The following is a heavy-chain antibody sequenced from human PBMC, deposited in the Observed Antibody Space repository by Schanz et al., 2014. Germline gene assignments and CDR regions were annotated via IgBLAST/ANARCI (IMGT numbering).Heavy chain of an antibody. CDR2: ISSSGTTL. J-gene: IGHJ4*02. D-gene: IGHD2-2*01. CDR1: GFTFRDYQ. CDR3: ARDLPYAMSTR. V-gene: IGHV3-11*01. Sequence: HVQLVESGGGLVKPGGSLRLSCTASGFTFRDYQMTWIRQAPGKGLDWVSYISSSGTTLYYADSVKGRFTISRDNAKNSLYLQMNSLRVEDTAVYYCARDLPYAMSTRWGQGTLVTVSS.